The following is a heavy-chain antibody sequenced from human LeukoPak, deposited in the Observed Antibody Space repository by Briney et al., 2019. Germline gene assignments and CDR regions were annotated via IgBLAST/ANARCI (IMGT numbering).Heavy chain of an antibody. Sequence: SETLSLTCTVSGGSISSSSYYWGWIRQPPGKGLEWIGYVYYSGRTNYNPSLKSRVTISVDTSKNQFSLKLSSVTAADTAVYYCARTFSESYYYYGMDVWGQGTTVTVFS. D-gene: IGHD1-26*01. CDR2: VYYSGRT. CDR3: ARTFSESYYYYGMDV. CDR1: GGSISSSSYY. J-gene: IGHJ6*02. V-gene: IGHV4-61*05.